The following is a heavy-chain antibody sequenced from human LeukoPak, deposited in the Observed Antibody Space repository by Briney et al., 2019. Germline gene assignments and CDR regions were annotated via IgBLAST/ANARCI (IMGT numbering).Heavy chain of an antibody. CDR2: IKQDGSEK. CDR1: GFTFSSYW. V-gene: IGHV3-7*01. CDR3: ATITSSGWSDY. J-gene: IGHJ4*02. Sequence: GGSLRLSCAASGFTFSSYWMNWVRQAPGRGLEWVANIKQDGSEKYYVDSVKGRFTISRDNAKNSLYLQMNSLRAEDTAVYYCATITSSGWSDYWGQGTLVTVSS. D-gene: IGHD6-19*01.